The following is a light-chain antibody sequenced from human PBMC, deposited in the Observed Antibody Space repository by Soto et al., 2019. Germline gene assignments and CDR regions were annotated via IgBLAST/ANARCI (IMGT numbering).Light chain of an antibody. CDR3: QSYNDWPFS. CDR1: ESLFGF. J-gene: IGKJ2*01. Sequence: DIVLTQSPATLSVSPGDRVTLSCRASESLFGFLAWYQQKPGQAPRLLMYGLSTRATGSPARFSGGGSATDFPLTISSLQSEDSAFYFCQSYNDWPFSSGLGTRLEI. V-gene: IGKV3-15*01. CDR2: GLS.